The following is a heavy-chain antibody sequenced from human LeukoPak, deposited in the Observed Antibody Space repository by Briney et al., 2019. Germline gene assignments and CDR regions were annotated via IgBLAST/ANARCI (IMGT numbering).Heavy chain of an antibody. CDR3: ARELTSGYSYGDFDY. CDR2: IHHDGIT. V-gene: IGHV4-38-2*02. CDR1: GYSISSGYF. D-gene: IGHD5-18*01. Sequence: RASETLSLTCSISGYSISSGYFWGWIRQPPGKGLEWIGNIHHDGITYYNPSLKSRVTISLDPSKNQFSLKLSSVTAADTAVYYCARELTSGYSYGDFDYWGQGTLVTVSS. J-gene: IGHJ4*02.